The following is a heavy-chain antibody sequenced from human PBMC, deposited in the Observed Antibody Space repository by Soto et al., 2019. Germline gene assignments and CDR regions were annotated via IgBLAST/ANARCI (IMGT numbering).Heavy chain of an antibody. J-gene: IGHJ5*02. Sequence: QLQESGPGLVKPSQTLSHTCTVSGESISRGGYYWNWIRQHPRKGLEWIGYIYHSGSTNYNPSLKSRVTKTVDTAKNKLSLELSSGTAVDTAIYYCAREGAGEYGLGGFEPWGQGILVTVSS. CDR1: GESISRGGYY. D-gene: IGHD3-10*01. CDR3: AREGAGEYGLGGFEP. CDR2: IYHSGST. V-gene: IGHV4-31*03.